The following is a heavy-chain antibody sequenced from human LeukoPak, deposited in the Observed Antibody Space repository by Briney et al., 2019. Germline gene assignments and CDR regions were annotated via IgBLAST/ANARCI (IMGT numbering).Heavy chain of an antibody. CDR1: GFTFSDYY. J-gene: IGHJ4*02. CDR2: ISSSGSTI. V-gene: IGHV3-11*01. D-gene: IGHD5-18*01. CDR3: AKLHWDTAMVGLFDY. Sequence: GGSLRLSCAASGFTFSDYYMSWIRQAPGKGLEWVSYISSSGSTIYYADSVKGRFTISRDNSKNTLYLQMNSLRAEDTAVYYCAKLHWDTAMVGLFDYWGQGTLVTVSS.